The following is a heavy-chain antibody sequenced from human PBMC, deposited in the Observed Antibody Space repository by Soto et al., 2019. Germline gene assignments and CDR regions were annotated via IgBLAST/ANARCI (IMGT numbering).Heavy chain of an antibody. Sequence: SHTLSLTCAISGDSVSRNSAAWNWIRQSPSRGLEWLGRTYYRSTWYNDYAVSVKSRITINPDTSKNQFSLQLNSVTPEDTAVYYCAYSSSWYGWFDPWGQGSLVTVSS. J-gene: IGHJ5*02. CDR1: GDSVSRNSAA. V-gene: IGHV6-1*01. CDR2: TYYRSTWYN. CDR3: AYSSSWYGWFDP. D-gene: IGHD6-13*01.